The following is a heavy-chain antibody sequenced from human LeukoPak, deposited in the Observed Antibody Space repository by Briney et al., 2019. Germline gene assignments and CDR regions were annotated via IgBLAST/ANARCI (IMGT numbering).Heavy chain of an antibody. V-gene: IGHV4-59*01. CDR2: INYSGST. J-gene: IGHJ4*02. Sequence: SETLSLTCTVSGGSFSTYYWSWIRQPPGKGLEWIGYINYSGSTTYSPSLKSRVTISVDASKSQFSLKLTSVTAADTAVYYCARGYSGSYGRFDYWGQGTLATVSS. CDR1: GGSFSTYY. D-gene: IGHD1-26*01. CDR3: ARGYSGSYGRFDY.